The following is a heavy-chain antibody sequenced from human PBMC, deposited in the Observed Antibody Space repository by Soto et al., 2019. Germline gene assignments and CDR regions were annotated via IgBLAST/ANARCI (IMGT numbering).Heavy chain of an antibody. V-gene: IGHV3-48*02. Sequence: PGGSLRLSCAASGFTFSSYSMNWVRQAPGKGLEWVSYISSSSSTIYYADSVKGRFTISRDNAKNSLYLQMKSLRDEDTAVYYCARDNVGGAFDYWGKETLVTVSS. CDR1: GFTFSSYS. J-gene: IGHJ4*02. CDR3: ARDNVGGAFDY. CDR2: ISSSSSTI. D-gene: IGHD1-26*01.